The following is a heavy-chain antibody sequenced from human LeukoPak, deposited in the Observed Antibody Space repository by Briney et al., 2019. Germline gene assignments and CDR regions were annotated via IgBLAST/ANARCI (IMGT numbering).Heavy chain of an antibody. CDR2: ISSSSSYI. D-gene: IGHD1-26*01. CDR1: GFTFISNS. J-gene: IGHJ3*02. V-gene: IGHV3-21*06. CDR3: ARWLLGGLKPGAFDI. Sequence: GGSLRLSCAASGFTFISNSMNWVRQAPGKGLEWVSSISSSSSYIYYADSVKGRFTISRDNVKNSLFLQMNSLRVEDTAVYYCARWLLGGLKPGAFDIWGQGTMVTVSS.